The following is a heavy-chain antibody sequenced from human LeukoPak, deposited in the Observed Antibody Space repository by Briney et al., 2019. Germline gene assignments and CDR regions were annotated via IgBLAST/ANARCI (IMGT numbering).Heavy chain of an antibody. J-gene: IGHJ4*02. Sequence: ASVTVSFKASGYTFTGYYNHWVRQAPGQGKEWKGRIDPNSGGTNYAQKFQSRVTMTRDTSISTAYMELSRLRADDTAVYYCAREDGRVLQNDYLGQGTLVTVFS. CDR1: GYTFTGYY. CDR3: AREDGRVLQNDY. D-gene: IGHD1-26*01. CDR2: IDPNSGGT. V-gene: IGHV1-2*06.